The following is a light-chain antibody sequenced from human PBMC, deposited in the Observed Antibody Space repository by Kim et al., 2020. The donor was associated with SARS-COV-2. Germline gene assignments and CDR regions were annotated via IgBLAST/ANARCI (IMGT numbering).Light chain of an antibody. Sequence: QRVTTSCTGSSSNIGAGYDVHWYQQLPGTAPKLLFYGNSNRPSGVPDRFSGSKSGTSASLAITGLQAEDEADYYCQSYDSSLSGSVFGGGTQLTVL. CDR1: SSNIGAGYD. J-gene: IGLJ3*02. CDR2: GNS. CDR3: QSYDSSLSGSV. V-gene: IGLV1-40*01.